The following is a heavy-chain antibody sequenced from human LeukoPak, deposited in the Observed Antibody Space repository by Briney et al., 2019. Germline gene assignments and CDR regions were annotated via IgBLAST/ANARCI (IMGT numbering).Heavy chain of an antibody. CDR1: GFSLSSGVG. CDR2: IYWDDDK. J-gene: IGHJ5*02. V-gene: IGHV2-5*02. Sequence: SGPTRVKPTQTLTLTCTFSGFSLSSGVGVGWIRQSPGKALEWLALIYWDDDKRYSPSLKSRLTITKDTSKNQVVLTMTNMDPVDTGTYYCARSPRYSSGGWWFDPWGQGTLVTVSS. CDR3: ARSPRYSSGGWWFDP. D-gene: IGHD6-19*01.